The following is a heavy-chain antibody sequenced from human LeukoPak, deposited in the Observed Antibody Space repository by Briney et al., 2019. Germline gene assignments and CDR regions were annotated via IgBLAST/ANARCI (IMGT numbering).Heavy chain of an antibody. CDR3: QVVPAAIPIDY. D-gene: IGHD2-2*02. CDR2: INPSGGST. Sequence: ASVKVSCKASGYTFTSYYMHWVRQAPGQGLEWMGIINPSGGSTSYAQKFQGRVTMTRDTSTCTVYMELSSLRSEDTAVYYCQVVPAAIPIDYWGQGTLVTVSS. V-gene: IGHV1-46*01. J-gene: IGHJ4*02. CDR1: GYTFTSYY.